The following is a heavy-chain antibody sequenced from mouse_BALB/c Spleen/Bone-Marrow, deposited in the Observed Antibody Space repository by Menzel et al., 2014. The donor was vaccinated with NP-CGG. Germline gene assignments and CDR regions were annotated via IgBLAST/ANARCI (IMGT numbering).Heavy chain of an antibody. CDR2: ITPYNDDT. J-gene: IGHJ2*01. CDR3: GRWGGRPNFDY. V-gene: IGHV1-14*01. D-gene: IGHD1-1*02. Sequence: EVKLQESGPELVKPGASVKMSCKASGYTFTSYLIHWVKQKPGQGLEWIGYITPYNDDTKYNEKFKGKATLTSDKSSSTDIMQLSSLASQDSAVYYCGRWGGRPNFDYWGQGTPRTVSS. CDR1: GYTFTSYL.